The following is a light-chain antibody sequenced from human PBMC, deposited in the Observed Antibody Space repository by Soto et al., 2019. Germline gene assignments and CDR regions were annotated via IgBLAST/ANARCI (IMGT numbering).Light chain of an antibody. CDR2: GAF. Sequence: IVFTQSPGTLSLSPGERATLSCRASQSVSSNYLAWYQQKPGQAPRLLIYGAFSRATGIPDRFSGSGSGTDFTLTISRLEPEDFAVYYCQQRSNWPPITLGQGTRLEIK. V-gene: IGKV3D-20*02. CDR1: QSVSSNY. J-gene: IGKJ5*01. CDR3: QQRSNWPPIT.